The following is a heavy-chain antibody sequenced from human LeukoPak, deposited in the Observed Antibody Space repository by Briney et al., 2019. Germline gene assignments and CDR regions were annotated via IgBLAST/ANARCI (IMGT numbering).Heavy chain of an antibody. Sequence: ASVKVSCKASGYTFTSHAMNWVRQAPGQGLEWMGWINTNTGNPTYAQGFTGRFVFSLDTSVSTAYLQISSLKAEDTAVYYCARDHYLGIAARPSWFDPWGQGTLVTVSS. V-gene: IGHV7-4-1*02. CDR1: GYTFTSHA. J-gene: IGHJ5*02. CDR3: ARDHYLGIAARPSWFDP. D-gene: IGHD6-6*01. CDR2: INTNTGNP.